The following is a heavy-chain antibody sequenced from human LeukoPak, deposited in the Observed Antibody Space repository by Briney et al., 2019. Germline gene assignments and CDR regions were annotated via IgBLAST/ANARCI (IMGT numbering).Heavy chain of an antibody. J-gene: IGHJ4*02. CDR3: ARTLYYDFWMFDY. Sequence: GASVKVSCKASEYTFTGYYMHWVRQAPGQGLEWMGWINPNSGGTNYAQKFQGRVTMTRDTSISTAYMELSRLRSDDTAVYYCARTLYYDFWMFDYWGQGTLVTVSS. D-gene: IGHD3-3*01. CDR2: INPNSGGT. CDR1: EYTFTGYY. V-gene: IGHV1-2*02.